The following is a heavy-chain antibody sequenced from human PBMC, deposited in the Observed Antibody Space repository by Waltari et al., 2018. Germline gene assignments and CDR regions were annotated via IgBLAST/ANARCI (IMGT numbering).Heavy chain of an antibody. CDR2: IYYSGST. Sequence: QLQLQESGPGLVKPSETLSLTCTVSGGSISSSSYYWGWIRQPPGKGLEWIGSIYYSGSTYYNPSLKSRVTISVDTSKNQFSLKLSSVTAADTAVYYCARDLARSVVDGPAAMGAFDIWGQGTMVTVSS. D-gene: IGHD2-2*01. J-gene: IGHJ3*02. V-gene: IGHV4-39*07. CDR3: ARDLARSVVDGPAAMGAFDI. CDR1: GGSISSSSYY.